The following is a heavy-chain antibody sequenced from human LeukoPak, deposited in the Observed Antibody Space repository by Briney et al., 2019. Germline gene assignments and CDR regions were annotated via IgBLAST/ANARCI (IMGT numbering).Heavy chain of an antibody. CDR3: AKRPPTTRDYYYGMDV. CDR1: GFTFSSYA. CDR2: ISGSGGST. Sequence: GGSLRLSCAASGFTFSSYAMSWVRQAPGKGLEWVSAISGSGGSTYYADSVKGRFTISRDNSKNTLYLQMNSLRAEDTAVYYCAKRPPTTRDYYYGMDVWGQGTTVTVSS. J-gene: IGHJ6*02. V-gene: IGHV3-23*01. D-gene: IGHD1-14*01.